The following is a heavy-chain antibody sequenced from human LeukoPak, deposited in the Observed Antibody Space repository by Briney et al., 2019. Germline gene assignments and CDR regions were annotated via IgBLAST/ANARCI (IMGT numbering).Heavy chain of an antibody. V-gene: IGHV4-34*01. CDR2: INHSGST. D-gene: IGHD2-2*01. Sequence: SETLSLTCTVSGGSLSSYYWSWIRQPPGKGLEWIGEINHSGSTNYNPSLKSRVTISVDTSKNQFSLKLSSVTAADTAVYYCARVVPAVIDYWGQGTLVTVSS. J-gene: IGHJ4*02. CDR1: GGSLSSYY. CDR3: ARVVPAVIDY.